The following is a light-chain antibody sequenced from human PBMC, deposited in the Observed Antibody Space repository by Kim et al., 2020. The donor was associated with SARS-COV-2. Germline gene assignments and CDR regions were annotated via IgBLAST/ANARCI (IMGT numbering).Light chain of an antibody. CDR3: QQLKTYPQT. CDR2: VAS. Sequence: SASVGDRVTIPCRAGQDINNYLAWNQQKPGKAPKLLIYVASTLQSGVPSRFRGSGSGTDFTLTISSLQPEDFATYYCQQLKTYPQTFGQGTKLEI. CDR1: QDINNY. J-gene: IGKJ2*01. V-gene: IGKV1-9*01.